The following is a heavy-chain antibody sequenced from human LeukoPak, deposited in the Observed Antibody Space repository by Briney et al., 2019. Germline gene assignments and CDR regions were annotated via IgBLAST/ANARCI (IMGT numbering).Heavy chain of an antibody. CDR3: ARDGDQFDY. CDR2: INHSGST. V-gene: IGHV4-34*01. CDR1: GGSFSGYY. J-gene: IGHJ4*02. Sequence: SETLSLTCAVYGGSFSGYYWSWIRQPPGKGLEWIGEINHSGSTNYNPSLKSRVTISVDTSKSQFSLKLSSVTAADTAVYYCARDGDQFDYWGQGTLVTVSS. D-gene: IGHD7-27*01.